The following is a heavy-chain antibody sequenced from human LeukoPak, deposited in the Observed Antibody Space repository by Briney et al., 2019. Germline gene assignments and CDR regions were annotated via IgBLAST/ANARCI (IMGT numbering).Heavy chain of an antibody. Sequence: VPPGGSLRLSCAASGFTFSSYWMSWVRQAPGKGLEWVANIKQDGSEKYYVDSVKGRFTISRDNAKNSLYLQMNSLRAEDTAVYYCAREVYCSSTSCYTGYFQHWGQGTLVTVSS. CDR1: GFTFSSYW. CDR3: AREVYCSSTSCYTGYFQH. V-gene: IGHV3-7*01. J-gene: IGHJ1*01. CDR2: IKQDGSEK. D-gene: IGHD2-2*02.